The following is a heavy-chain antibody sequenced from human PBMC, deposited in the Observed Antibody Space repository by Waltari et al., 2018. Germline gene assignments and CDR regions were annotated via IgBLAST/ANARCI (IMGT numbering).Heavy chain of an antibody. V-gene: IGHV3-11*04. J-gene: IGHJ4*02. CDR3: ARERSSGYDFNFDY. CDR1: GLPFIDYY. CDR2: ISSSGSTI. Sequence: QVQLVESGGGLVKPGGSLRLAFSASGLPFIDYYITWNRQGPGKGLEWVSYISSSGSTIYDADSVKGRFTISRDNAKNSLYLQMNSLRAEDTAVYYCARERSSGYDFNFDYWGQGTLVTVSS. D-gene: IGHD5-12*01.